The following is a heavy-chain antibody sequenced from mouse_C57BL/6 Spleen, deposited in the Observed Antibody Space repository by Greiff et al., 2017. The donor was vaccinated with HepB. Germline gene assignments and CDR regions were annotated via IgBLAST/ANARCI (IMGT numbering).Heavy chain of an antibody. D-gene: IGHD1-1*01. V-gene: IGHV5-6*02. CDR2: ISSGGSYT. CDR3: ARQGITTVVAKDYAMDY. Sequence: EVMLVESGGDLVKPGGSLKLSCAASGFTFSSYGMSWVRQTPDKRLEWVATISSGGSYTYYPDSVKGRFTISRDNAKNTLYLQMSSLKSEDTAMYYCARQGITTVVAKDYAMDYWGQGTSVTVSS. CDR1: GFTFSSYG. J-gene: IGHJ4*01.